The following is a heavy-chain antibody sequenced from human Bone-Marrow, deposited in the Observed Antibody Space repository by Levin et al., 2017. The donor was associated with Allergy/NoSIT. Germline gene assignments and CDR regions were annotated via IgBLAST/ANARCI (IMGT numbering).Heavy chain of an antibody. CDR2: ISGSSSAI. Sequence: GESLKISCVGSGINFSSHKMNWVRQAPGKGLEWISYISGSSSAIYYADSVRGRFTTSRDNDKNSLYLHMNSLRAEDTAVYYCSRELDYGETGGWLDPWGQGTLVTVSS. V-gene: IGHV3-48*01. D-gene: IGHD4-17*01. J-gene: IGHJ5*02. CDR1: GINFSSHK. CDR3: SRELDYGETGGWLDP.